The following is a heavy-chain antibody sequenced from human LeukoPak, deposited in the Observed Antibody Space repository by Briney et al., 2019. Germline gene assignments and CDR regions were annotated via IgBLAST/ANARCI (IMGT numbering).Heavy chain of an antibody. CDR2: VYFTGTT. CDR3: ARGAPYDFWSGHYPNWFDP. CDR1: GGSISSHY. V-gene: IGHV4-59*11. Sequence: PSETLSLTCTVAGGSISSHYWSWIRQSPGKGLEWIGYVYFTGTTNYNPSLKTRITLSIDTSKNQFSLRLNSVTAADTAVYYCARGAPYDFWSGHYPNWFDPWGQGTLVTVSS. D-gene: IGHD3-3*01. J-gene: IGHJ5*02.